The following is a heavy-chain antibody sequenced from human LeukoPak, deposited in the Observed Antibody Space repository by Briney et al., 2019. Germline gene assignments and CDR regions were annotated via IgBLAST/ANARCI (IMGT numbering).Heavy chain of an antibody. Sequence: PSETLSLTCTVSGGSISSSSYYWGWIRQPPGKGLEWIGSIYYSGSTYYNPSLKSRVTISVDKSKNQFSLKLSSVTAADTAVYYCARWRGSGWYYFDYWGQGTLVTVSS. J-gene: IGHJ4*02. CDR3: ARWRGSGWYYFDY. CDR1: GGSISSSSYY. D-gene: IGHD6-19*01. V-gene: IGHV4-39*07. CDR2: IYYSGST.